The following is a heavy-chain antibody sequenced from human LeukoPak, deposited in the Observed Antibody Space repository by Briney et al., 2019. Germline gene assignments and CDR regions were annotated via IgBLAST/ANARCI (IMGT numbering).Heavy chain of an antibody. Sequence: SETLSLTCTVSGGSISSYYWSWIRQPPGKGLEWIGYIYYSGSTNYNPSLKSRVTISVDTSKNQFSLKLSSVTAADTAVYYCARAVKYYYDSSGYPKWFDPWGQGALVTVSS. D-gene: IGHD3-22*01. CDR2: IYYSGST. CDR1: GGSISSYY. CDR3: ARAVKYYYDSSGYPKWFDP. J-gene: IGHJ5*02. V-gene: IGHV4-59*01.